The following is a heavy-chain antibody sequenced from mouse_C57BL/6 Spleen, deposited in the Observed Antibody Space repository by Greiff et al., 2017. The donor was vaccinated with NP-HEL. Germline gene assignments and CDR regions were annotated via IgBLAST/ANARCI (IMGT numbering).Heavy chain of an antibody. V-gene: IGHV1-15*01. CDR3: TRPSITTVVATDYAMDY. D-gene: IGHD1-1*01. CDR1: GYTFTDYE. Sequence: QVQLKQSGAELVRPGASVTLSCKASGYTFTDYEMHWVKQTPVHGLEWIGAIDPETGGTAYNQKFKGKAILTADKSSSTAYMELRSLTSEDSAVYYCTRPSITTVVATDYAMDYWGQGTSVTVSS. CDR2: IDPETGGT. J-gene: IGHJ4*01.